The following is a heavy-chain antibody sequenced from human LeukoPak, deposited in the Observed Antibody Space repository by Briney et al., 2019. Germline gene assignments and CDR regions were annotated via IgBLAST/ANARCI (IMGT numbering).Heavy chain of an antibody. V-gene: IGHV3-74*01. Sequence: GGSLRLSCAASGFTFGSYWMHWVRQAPGKGLVWVSRINTDGSSTSYADSVKGRFTISRDNAKNTLYLQMNSLRAEDTAVYYCARDQKVVPAAPAPNYYYYMDVWGKGTTVTVSS. D-gene: IGHD2-2*01. CDR1: GFTFGSYW. CDR2: INTDGSST. CDR3: ARDQKVVPAAPAPNYYYYMDV. J-gene: IGHJ6*03.